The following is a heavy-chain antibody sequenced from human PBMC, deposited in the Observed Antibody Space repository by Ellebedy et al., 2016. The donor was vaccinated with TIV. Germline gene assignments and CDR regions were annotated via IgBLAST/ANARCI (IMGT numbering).Heavy chain of an antibody. CDR3: ARLIGVAGKFDY. D-gene: IGHD6-19*01. V-gene: IGHV3-23*01. J-gene: IGHJ4*02. Sequence: GESLKISCAASGFPFSSYAMSWVRQAPGTGLEWVSASSGSGGSTYYADSVKGRFTISRDNSKNTLYLQMNSLRAEDTAVYYCARLIGVAGKFDYWGQGTLVTVSS. CDR1: GFPFSSYA. CDR2: SSGSGGST.